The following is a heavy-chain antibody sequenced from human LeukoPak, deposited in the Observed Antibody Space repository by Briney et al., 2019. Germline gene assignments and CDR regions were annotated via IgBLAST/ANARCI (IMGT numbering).Heavy chain of an antibody. CDR1: GYTFTSYY. V-gene: IGHV1-46*01. CDR3: ARDIGMTTVTSYGMDV. CDR2: INPSGGST. J-gene: IGHJ6*02. D-gene: IGHD4-17*01. Sequence: ASVKVSCKASGYTFTSYYMHWVRQAPGQGLEWMGIINPSGGSTSYAQKFQGRVTMTRDTSTSTVYMELSSLRSEDTAVYYCARDIGMTTVTSYGMDVWGQGTTVTVSS.